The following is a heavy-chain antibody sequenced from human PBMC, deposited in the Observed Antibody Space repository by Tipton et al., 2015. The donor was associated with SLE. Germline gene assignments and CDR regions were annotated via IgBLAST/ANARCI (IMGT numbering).Heavy chain of an antibody. J-gene: IGHJ4*02. CDR3: ARGTFGYGDYVAY. D-gene: IGHD4-17*01. CDR1: GGSFSGYY. Sequence: TLSLTCAVYGGSFSGYYWTWIRQPPGKGLEWIGEINHGRSTNYNPSLKSRVTISVDTSKKQFSLKLRSVTAADTAVYYCARGTFGYGDYVAYWGQGTLVTVS. CDR2: INHGRST. V-gene: IGHV4-34*01.